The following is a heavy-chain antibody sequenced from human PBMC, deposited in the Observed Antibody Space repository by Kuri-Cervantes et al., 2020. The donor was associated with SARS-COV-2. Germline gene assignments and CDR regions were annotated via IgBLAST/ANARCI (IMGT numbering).Heavy chain of an antibody. J-gene: IGHJ4*02. CDR1: GFTFSGHC. V-gene: IGHV3-74*01. CDR2: INPDGSYT. D-gene: IGHD1-1*01. CDR3: VRDGDHWNFDY. Sequence: GEALKTSCAASGFTFSGHCIHWVRQAPGKGLVWVSLINPDGSYTNNADSVKGRFTLSRDNAKNMLFLQMNSLRAEDTAVYYCVRDGDHWNFDYRGQGTLVTVSS.